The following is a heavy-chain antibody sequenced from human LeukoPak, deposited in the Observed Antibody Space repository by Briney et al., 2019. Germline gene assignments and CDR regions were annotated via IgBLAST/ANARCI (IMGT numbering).Heavy chain of an antibody. V-gene: IGHV3-74*01. J-gene: IGHJ4*02. CDR2: INGYGRSS. D-gene: IGHD5-18*01. CDR1: GFTFISYW. Sequence: PGGALRLSCAASGFTFISYWMHWHRQAPGKGRVGVSRINGYGRSSDFADSVKGRFTISRDHAKNTLYLQMNSLRAEDTAVYYCARDAPGNTALDYWGQGTLVTVSS. CDR3: ARDAPGNTALDY.